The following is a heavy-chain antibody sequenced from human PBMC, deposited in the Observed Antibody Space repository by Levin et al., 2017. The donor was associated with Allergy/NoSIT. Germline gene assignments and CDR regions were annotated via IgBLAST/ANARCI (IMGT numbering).Heavy chain of an antibody. CDR2: TRNKANSYTT. Sequence: GESLKISCAASGFTFSDHYMDWVRQAPGKGLEWVGRTRNKANSYTTEYAASVKGRFTISRDDSKNSLYLQMNSLKTEDTAVYYCAREPLWFGELAHFDYWGQGTLVTVSS. CDR3: AREPLWFGELAHFDY. V-gene: IGHV3-72*01. D-gene: IGHD3-10*01. J-gene: IGHJ4*02. CDR1: GFTFSDHY.